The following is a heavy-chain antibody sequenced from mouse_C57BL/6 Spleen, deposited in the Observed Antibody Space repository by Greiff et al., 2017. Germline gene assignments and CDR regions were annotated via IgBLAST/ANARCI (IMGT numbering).Heavy chain of an antibody. Sequence: EVQLQQSGPELVKPGASVKISCKASGYTFTDYYMNWVKQSHGKSLEWIGDINPNNGGTSYNQKFKGKATLTVDKSSSTAYMELRSLTSEDSAVYYCARIPHYDGYYVAWFAYWGQGTLVTVSA. J-gene: IGHJ3*01. CDR2: INPNNGGT. CDR1: GYTFTDYY. V-gene: IGHV1-26*01. D-gene: IGHD2-3*01. CDR3: ARIPHYDGYYVAWFAY.